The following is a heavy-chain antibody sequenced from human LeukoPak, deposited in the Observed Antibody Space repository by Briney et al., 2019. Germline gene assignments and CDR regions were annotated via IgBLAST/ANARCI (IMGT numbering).Heavy chain of an antibody. Sequence: PGGSLGLSCAASGFTVSSNYMSWVRQAPGKGLELVSVIYSGGSTYYADSVKGRFTISRDNSKNTLYLQMNSLRAEDTAVYYCASPLSITMVRGVKGYYGMDVWGKGTTVTVSS. CDR1: GFTVSSNY. D-gene: IGHD3-10*01. CDR2: IYSGGST. J-gene: IGHJ6*04. V-gene: IGHV3-53*01. CDR3: ASPLSITMVRGVKGYYGMDV.